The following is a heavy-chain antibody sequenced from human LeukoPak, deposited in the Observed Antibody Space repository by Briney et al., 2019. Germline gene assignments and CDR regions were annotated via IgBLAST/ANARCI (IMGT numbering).Heavy chain of an antibody. Sequence: PSQTLSLTCTVSGGSLSSGDYYWSWIRQPPGKGLEWIGYIYYSGSTYYNPSLKSRVTISVDTSKNQFSLKLSSVTAADTAVYYCASQEGYCSSTSCHSFDYWGQGTLVTVSS. V-gene: IGHV4-30-4*08. D-gene: IGHD2-2*02. J-gene: IGHJ4*02. CDR3: ASQEGYCSSTSCHSFDY. CDR1: GGSLSSGDYY. CDR2: IYYSGST.